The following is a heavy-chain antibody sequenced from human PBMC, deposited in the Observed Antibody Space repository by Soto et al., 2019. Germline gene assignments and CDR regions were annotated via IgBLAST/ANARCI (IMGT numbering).Heavy chain of an antibody. CDR2: INPGDSDT. CDR1: GFSFSKYK. V-gene: IGHV5-51*01. Sequence: GASLKISCEGSGFSFSKYKIGWVRQMPGKGLEWMGIINPGDSDTRYSPSFQGQVTISADKSISTAYLQWSTLKASDTATYYCATADGDSYYYYYGMDVWGQGTTVSV. J-gene: IGHJ6*02. D-gene: IGHD4-17*01. CDR3: ATADGDSYYYYYGMDV.